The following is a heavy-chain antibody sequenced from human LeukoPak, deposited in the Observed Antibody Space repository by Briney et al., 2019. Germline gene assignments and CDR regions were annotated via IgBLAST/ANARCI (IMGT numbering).Heavy chain of an antibody. CDR1: GYTFTSYA. V-gene: IGHV1-3*01. J-gene: IGHJ6*02. D-gene: IGHD5-18*01. CDR2: INAGNGNT. Sequence: ASVKVSCEASGYTFTSYAMHWVHQAPGQRLEWMGWINAGNGNTKYSQKFQGRVTITRDTSASTAYMELSSLRSEDTAVYYCARDGYGRSRYYYGMDVWGQGTTVTVSS. CDR3: ARDGYGRSRYYYGMDV.